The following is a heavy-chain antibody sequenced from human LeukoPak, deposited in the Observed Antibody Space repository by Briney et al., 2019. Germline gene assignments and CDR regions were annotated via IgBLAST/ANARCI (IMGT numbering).Heavy chain of an antibody. Sequence: SETLSLTCAVYGGSFSGYYWSWIRQPPGKGLEWIGEINHSGSTNYNPSLKSRVTISVDTSKNQFSLKLSSVTAADTAVYYCARLSEQQLVLEDYYYMDVWGKGTTVTVSS. J-gene: IGHJ6*03. CDR2: INHSGST. CDR1: GGSFSGYY. CDR3: ARLSEQQLVLEDYYYMDV. V-gene: IGHV4-34*01. D-gene: IGHD6-13*01.